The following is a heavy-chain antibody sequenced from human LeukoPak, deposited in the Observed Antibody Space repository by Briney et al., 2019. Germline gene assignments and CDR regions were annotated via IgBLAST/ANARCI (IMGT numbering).Heavy chain of an antibody. CDR2: ISGSGGST. V-gene: IGHV3-23*01. CDR1: GFTFSSYA. D-gene: IGHD6-13*01. CDR3: AREVVLQQQLVHPGHFDY. Sequence: GGSLRLSCAASGFTFSSYAMSWVRQAPGKGLEWVSAISGSGGSTYYADSVKGRFTISRDNAKNSLYLQMNSLRAEDTAVYYCAREVVLQQQLVHPGHFDYWGQGTLVTVSS. J-gene: IGHJ4*02.